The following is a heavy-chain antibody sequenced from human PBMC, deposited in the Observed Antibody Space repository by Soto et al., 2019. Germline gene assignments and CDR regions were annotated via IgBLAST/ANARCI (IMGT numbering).Heavy chain of an antibody. J-gene: IGHJ4*02. CDR3: ARALYSGHGNDFDY. CDR1: GGSISSYY. D-gene: IGHD5-12*01. V-gene: IGHV4-59*01. CDR2: IYYTGTT. Sequence: PSETLSLTCTVSGGSISSYYWSWIRQPPGKGLEWIGYIYYTGTTNYNPSLKSRVTISLDASKNQFSLRLSSVTAADTAVYYCARALYSGHGNDFDYWGQGTLVTVSS.